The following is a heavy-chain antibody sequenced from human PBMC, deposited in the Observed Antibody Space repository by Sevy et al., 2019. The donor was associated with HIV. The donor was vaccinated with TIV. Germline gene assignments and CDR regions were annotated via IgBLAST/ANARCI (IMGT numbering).Heavy chain of an antibody. CDR3: AKKMGGGSGMAFLVDY. V-gene: IGHV3-23*01. Sequence: GGSLRLSCAASGFTFSSFAMGWVRQAPGKGLDWISVISGTGDHTYSDSVKGRFTISRDNSKNTLFLQMNSLRAEDTAIFYCAKKMGGGSGMAFLVDYWGQGTLVTVSS. J-gene: IGHJ4*02. CDR1: GFTFSSFA. CDR2: ISGTGDHT. D-gene: IGHD2-8*01.